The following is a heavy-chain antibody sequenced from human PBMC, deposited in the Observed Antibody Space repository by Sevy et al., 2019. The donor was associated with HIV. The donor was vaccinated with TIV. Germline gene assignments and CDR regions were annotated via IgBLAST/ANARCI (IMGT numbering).Heavy chain of an antibody. Sequence: QLGGPLRLSCVASGFTFRSCAMNWVRQAPGKGLEWVSSCSGSGDDTYYAASVKGRFTISRDNSKNTLYLQMNSLRAEDTAVYYCAKGNHGELNFYFYYHIDVWGKGTTVTVSS. J-gene: IGHJ6*03. V-gene: IGHV3-23*01. CDR2: CSGSGDDT. D-gene: IGHD3-10*01. CDR1: GFTFRSCA. CDR3: AKGNHGELNFYFYYHIDV.